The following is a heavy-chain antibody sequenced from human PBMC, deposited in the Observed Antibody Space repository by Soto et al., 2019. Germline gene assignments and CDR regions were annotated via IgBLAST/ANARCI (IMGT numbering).Heavy chain of an antibody. V-gene: IGHV4-4*02. CDR1: VGSISSTNG. CDR3: ARDIISSSCGPSPFDY. Sequence: QGQLQESGPGLVNPSGTRSLTSAVSVGSISSTNGWGWVRQPPGKGVGRIGEIYHSGSTNYNPSLKSRVTISVDKSKNQFSLKLSSVTAADTAVYYCARDIISSSCGPSPFDYWGQGTLVTVSS. J-gene: IGHJ4*02. CDR2: IYHSGST. D-gene: IGHD2-2*01.